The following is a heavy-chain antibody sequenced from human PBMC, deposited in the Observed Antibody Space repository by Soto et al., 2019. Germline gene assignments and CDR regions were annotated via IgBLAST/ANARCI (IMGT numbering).Heavy chain of an antibody. Sequence: QITLKESGPTLVKPTQTLTLTCTFSGFSLTTDRVGVGWIRHPPAAALECLAVINWADSKTYRPSLESRLTITKHSSKNQVALTSTNMDPLDTATYYFARAYGWRTLYCGQGTLVTVSS. CDR1: GFSLTTDRVG. J-gene: IGHJ4*02. CDR2: INWADSK. CDR3: ARAYGWRTLY. V-gene: IGHV2-5*02. D-gene: IGHD3-10*01.